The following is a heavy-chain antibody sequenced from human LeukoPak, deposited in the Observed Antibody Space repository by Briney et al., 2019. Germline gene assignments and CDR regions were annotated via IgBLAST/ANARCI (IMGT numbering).Heavy chain of an antibody. CDR3: ARLGRFHGSGSFYMDV. J-gene: IGHJ6*03. CDR1: GYSFTNYW. V-gene: IGHV5-51*01. Sequence: GESLKISCKGSGYSFTNYWIGWVRQLPGKGLEWVAIIYPGDSDTRYSPSFQGQVTISADKSISTAYLQWSSLKASDTAMYYCARLGRFHGSGSFYMDVWGKGTTVTISS. D-gene: IGHD3-10*01. CDR2: IYPGDSDT.